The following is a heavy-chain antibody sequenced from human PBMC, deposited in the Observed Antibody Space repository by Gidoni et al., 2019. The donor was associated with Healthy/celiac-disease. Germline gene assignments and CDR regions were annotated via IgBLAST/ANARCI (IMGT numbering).Heavy chain of an antibody. D-gene: IGHD6-13*01. J-gene: IGHJ4*02. Sequence: VQMLESGGGLVQPGGSMILYCAAYGFTFRSYAMSWVRQAPGKGLEWVSAISGSGGSTDYADSVKGRFTISRDNSKNTLYLQMNSLRAEDTAVYYCAKGGDIAAAGIAVYWCQGTLVTVSS. V-gene: IGHV3-23*01. CDR1: GFTFRSYA. CDR2: ISGSGGST. CDR3: AKGGDIAAAGIAVY.